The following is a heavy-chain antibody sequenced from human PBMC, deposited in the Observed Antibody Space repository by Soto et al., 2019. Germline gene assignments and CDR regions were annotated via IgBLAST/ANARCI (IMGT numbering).Heavy chain of an antibody. Sequence: ASVKVSCKASVYTFTSYGISWVRQDPGQGLEWMGWISAYNGNTNYAQKLQGRVTMTTDTSTSTAYMELRSLRSDDTAVYYCARAWGDIVVVPAAREIDYWGQGTLVTVSS. D-gene: IGHD2-2*01. CDR2: ISAYNGNT. J-gene: IGHJ4*02. CDR3: ARAWGDIVVVPAAREIDY. CDR1: VYTFTSYG. V-gene: IGHV1-18*01.